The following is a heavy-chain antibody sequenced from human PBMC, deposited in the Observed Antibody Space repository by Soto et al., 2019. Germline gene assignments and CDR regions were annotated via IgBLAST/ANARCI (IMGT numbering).Heavy chain of an antibody. CDR3: ARDSKRSPYYYYSGMDV. CDR2: IYYSGRT. V-gene: IGHV4-31*03. Sequence: QVQLQESGPGLVKPSQTLSLTCTVSGGSISSGGYYWSWIRQHPGKGLEWIGYIYYSGRTYYNPSLNSRLTISVDTSKNQFSLKLSSVTAADTAVYYCARDSKRSPYYYYSGMDVWGQGTTVTVSS. J-gene: IGHJ6*02. CDR1: GGSISSGGYY.